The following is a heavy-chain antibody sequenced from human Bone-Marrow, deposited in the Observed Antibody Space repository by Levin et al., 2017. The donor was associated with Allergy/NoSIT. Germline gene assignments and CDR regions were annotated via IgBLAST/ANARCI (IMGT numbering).Heavy chain of an antibody. CDR2: ISTSGTTV. D-gene: IGHD5-18*01. V-gene: IGHV3-11*01. Sequence: GGSLRLSCAASGFTVSDYYMTWIRQAPGKGLEWVSYISTSGTTVYNTDSVRGRFTISRDNAKNSLYLQMTSLRAEDTAVYYCARDQGYTYGLDAFAIWGQGTMLTVSS. CDR1: GFTVSDYY. J-gene: IGHJ3*02. CDR3: ARDQGYTYGLDAFAI.